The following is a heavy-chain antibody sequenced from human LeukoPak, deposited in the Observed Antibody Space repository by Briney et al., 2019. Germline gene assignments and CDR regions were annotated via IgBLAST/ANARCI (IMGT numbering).Heavy chain of an antibody. V-gene: IGHV3-66*01. Sequence: GGSLRLSCAASGFTFSSNYMIWVRQAPGKGLEWVSVIYTGGSTYYADSVKGRFTISRDNSKNTLYLQMSSLRPEDTAVYYCARDYGDYWGQGTLVTVSS. D-gene: IGHD3-10*01. CDR3: ARDYGDY. J-gene: IGHJ4*02. CDR1: GFTFSSNY. CDR2: IYTGGST.